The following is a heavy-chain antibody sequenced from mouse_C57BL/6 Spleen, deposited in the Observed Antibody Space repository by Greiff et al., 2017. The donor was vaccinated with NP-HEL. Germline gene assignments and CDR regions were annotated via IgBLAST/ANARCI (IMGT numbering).Heavy chain of an antibody. CDR1: GYTFTSYW. J-gene: IGHJ3*01. Sequence: QVQLQQPGAELVMPGASVKLSCKASGYTFTSYWMPWVKQRPGQGLEWIGVIDPSDSYTNYNQKFKGKSTLTVDKSSSTAYMQLSSLTSEDSAVYYCARWGPFAYWGQGTLVTVSA. V-gene: IGHV1-69*01. CDR3: ARWGPFAY. CDR2: IDPSDSYT.